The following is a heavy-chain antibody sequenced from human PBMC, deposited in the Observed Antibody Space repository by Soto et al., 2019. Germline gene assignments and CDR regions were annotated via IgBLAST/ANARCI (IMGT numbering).Heavy chain of an antibody. V-gene: IGHV4-34*01. CDR3: ARESHDILTGPPWVWYFDL. CDR2: INDRGSI. Sequence: QVQLQQWGAGPLRPLETLSLTCGVSGGSFSGYYWAWIHQSPGKGLEWIGEINDRGSINYNPSLKSRVSISVDTSKNHYSLNLRSVTAADTAVYYCARESHDILTGPPWVWYFDLWGRGNLVTVSS. J-gene: IGHJ2*01. D-gene: IGHD3-9*01. CDR1: GGSFSGYY.